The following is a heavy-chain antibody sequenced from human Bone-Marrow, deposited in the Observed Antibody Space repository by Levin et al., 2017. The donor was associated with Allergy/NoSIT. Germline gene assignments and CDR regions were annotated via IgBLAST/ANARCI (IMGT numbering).Heavy chain of an antibody. CDR3: ARGGETLMVYANVYWYFDL. CDR2: INPSGGST. D-gene: IGHD2-8*01. J-gene: IGHJ2*01. Sequence: ASVKVSCKASGYTFTSYYMHWVRQAPGQGLEWMGIINPSGGSTSYAQKFQGRVTMTRDTSTSTVYMELSSLRSEDTAVYYCARGGETLMVYANVYWYFDLWGRGTLVTVSS. CDR1: GYTFTSYY. V-gene: IGHV1-46*01.